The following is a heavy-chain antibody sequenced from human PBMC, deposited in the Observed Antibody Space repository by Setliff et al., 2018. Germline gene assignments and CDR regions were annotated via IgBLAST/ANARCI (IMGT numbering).Heavy chain of an antibody. V-gene: IGHV4-61*02. CDR2: IFPTGTT. Sequence: PSETLSLTCTVSGDSINSGSVYWSWIRQPAGKGLEWIGRIFPTGTTNYNPDLKSRVTMSVDTSKKRFSLRLRSVTAADTAIYYCARYNSSAACFDLWGPGTLVTVSS. CDR1: GDSINSGSVY. J-gene: IGHJ5*02. CDR3: ARYNSSAACFDL. D-gene: IGHD1-20*01.